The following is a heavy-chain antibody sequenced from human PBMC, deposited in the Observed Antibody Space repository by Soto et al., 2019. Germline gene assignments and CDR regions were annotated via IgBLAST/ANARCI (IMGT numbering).Heavy chain of an antibody. Sequence: ASVKVSCKASGNTFTGYYMHWVRQAPGQGLEWMGWINPNSGGTNYAQKFQGRVTMTRDTSISTAYMELSRLRSDDTAVYYCARGVHERVYYYGMDVWGQGTTVTVSS. J-gene: IGHJ6*02. D-gene: IGHD3-3*01. CDR3: ARGVHERVYYYGMDV. V-gene: IGHV1-2*02. CDR2: INPNSGGT. CDR1: GNTFTGYY.